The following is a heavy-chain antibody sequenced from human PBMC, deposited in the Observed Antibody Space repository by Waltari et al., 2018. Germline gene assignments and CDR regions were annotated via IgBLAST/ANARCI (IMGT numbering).Heavy chain of an antibody. D-gene: IGHD6-13*01. CDR2: ISNVATTI. Sequence: QKQLVESGGGLVKPGGSLTLSCAASGFTFRDYYLTWVRQPPGKGVGWIASISNVATTIDYADSLKGRFTISRDNANSSVYLQIVSLRPDDTAVYYCARGRQQLIPWGQGTLVTVSS. CDR3: ARGRQQLIP. J-gene: IGHJ5*02. V-gene: IGHV3-11*01. CDR1: GFTFRDYY.